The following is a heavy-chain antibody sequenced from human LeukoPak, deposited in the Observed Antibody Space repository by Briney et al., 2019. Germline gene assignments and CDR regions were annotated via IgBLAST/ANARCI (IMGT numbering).Heavy chain of an antibody. J-gene: IGHJ5*02. CDR2: IIPIFGTA. D-gene: IGHD3-16*01. CDR3: AKTARRGGQNWLDP. V-gene: IGHV1-69*13. Sequence: RASVKVSCKASGGTFSSYAISWVRQAPGQGLEWMGGIIPIFGTANYAQKFQGRVTITADESTSTAYMELSSLRSEDTAVYYCAKTARRGGQNWLDPWGQGTLVTVSS. CDR1: GGTFSSYA.